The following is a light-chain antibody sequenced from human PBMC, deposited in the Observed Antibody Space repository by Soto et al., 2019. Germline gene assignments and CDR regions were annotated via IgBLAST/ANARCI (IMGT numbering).Light chain of an antibody. CDR2: DVS. J-gene: IGLJ1*01. V-gene: IGLV2-14*01. Sequence: QSALTQPASVSGSPGQSITDSCTGTTSDVGGYDYVAWYQQHPGKAPKLMIYDVSSRPSGVSNRFSGSKSGNTASLTISGLQAEDEADYYCSSYLGSSTLSGVFGTGTKVTVL. CDR1: TSDVGGYDY. CDR3: SSYLGSSTLSGV.